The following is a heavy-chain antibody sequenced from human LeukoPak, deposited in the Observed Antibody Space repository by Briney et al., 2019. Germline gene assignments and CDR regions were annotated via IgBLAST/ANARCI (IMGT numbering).Heavy chain of an antibody. Sequence: PGGSLRLSCAASGFTFSYFWMNWVRQTPGKGLEWVAKIREGGSERYYVDSMKGRFTVSRDNTKNSLYLQMNSLRAEDTAVYYCARSGYRAGMDVWGQGTTVTVSS. CDR3: ARSGYRAGMDV. CDR2: IREGGSER. V-gene: IGHV3-7*04. D-gene: IGHD6-13*01. J-gene: IGHJ6*02. CDR1: GFTFSYFW.